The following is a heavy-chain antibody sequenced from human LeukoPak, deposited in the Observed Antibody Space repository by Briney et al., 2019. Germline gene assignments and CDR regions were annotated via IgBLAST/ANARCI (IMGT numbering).Heavy chain of an antibody. D-gene: IGHD2-15*01. Sequence: PGRSLRLSCAASGFIFDDYAMHWVRQAPGKGLEWLSDISWNSGRIGYADSVKGRFTISRDDAKSSLYLQMNSLRVEDTAVYYCASFTPVPCTRGLQYWGQGALVTVSS. CDR1: GFIFDDYA. J-gene: IGHJ4*02. CDR3: ASFTPVPCTRGLQY. CDR2: ISWNSGRI. V-gene: IGHV3-9*01.